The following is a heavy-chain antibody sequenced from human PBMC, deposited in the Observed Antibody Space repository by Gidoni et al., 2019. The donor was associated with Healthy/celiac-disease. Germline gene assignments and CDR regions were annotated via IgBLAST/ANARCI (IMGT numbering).Heavy chain of an antibody. Sequence: QVQLQESGPGLVKPSQTLSLTCTVSGGSISSGGSYWSWIRQHPGKGLEWIGYIYYSGSTYYNPSLKSRVTISVDTSKNQFSLKLSSVTAADTAVYYCARSTEYYYDSSGYSSDGMDVWGQGTTVTVSS. J-gene: IGHJ6*02. V-gene: IGHV4-31*03. CDR3: ARSTEYYYDSSGYSSDGMDV. CDR1: GGSISSGGSY. D-gene: IGHD3-22*01. CDR2: IYYSGST.